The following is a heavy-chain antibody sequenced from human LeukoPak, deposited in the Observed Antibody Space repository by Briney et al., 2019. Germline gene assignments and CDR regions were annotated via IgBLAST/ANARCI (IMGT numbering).Heavy chain of an antibody. CDR1: GFSLSTSGVG. CDR3: AHGQSDYYDSSGCTFDY. V-gene: IGHV2-5*05. J-gene: IGHJ4*02. CDR2: IYWDDDK. D-gene: IGHD3-22*01. Sequence: SGPTLVNPTQTLTLTCTFSGFSLSTSGVGVGWIRQPPGKALEWLALIYWDDDKRYGPSLKSRLTITKDTSKNQVVLTMTNMDPVDTATYYCAHGQSDYYDSSGCTFDYWGQGTLVTVSS.